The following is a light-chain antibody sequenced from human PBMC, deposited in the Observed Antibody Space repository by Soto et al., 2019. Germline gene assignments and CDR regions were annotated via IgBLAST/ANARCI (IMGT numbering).Light chain of an antibody. J-gene: IGKJ3*01. CDR3: QQYNNWPSFT. CDR2: GAS. Sequence: DIVMTQSPATLSVSPGERATLSCRASQSVSSNLAWYQQKPCQAPRLLVYGASTRATGIPARFSGSGSGTEFILTISSLQSEDFALYYCQQYNNWPSFTFVPGTKVDIK. CDR1: QSVSSN. V-gene: IGKV3-15*01.